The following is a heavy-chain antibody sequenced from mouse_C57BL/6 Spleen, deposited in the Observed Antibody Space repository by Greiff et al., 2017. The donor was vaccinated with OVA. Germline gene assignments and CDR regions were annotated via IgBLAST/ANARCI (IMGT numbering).Heavy chain of an antibody. CDR1: GFTFSSYA. V-gene: IGHV5-9-1*02. CDR3: KSGTGDDGYYWGFAY. J-gene: IGHJ3*01. D-gene: IGHD2-3*01. Sequence: EVKLEQSGEGLVKPGGSLKLSCAASGFTFSSYAMSWVRQSPEKRLEWVAYISTGGDYRYYADTLKGRVTISRDKASNTLYMQMSSLKSEDTAMYYCKSGTGDDGYYWGFAYWGQGTLVTVSA. CDR2: ISTGGDYR.